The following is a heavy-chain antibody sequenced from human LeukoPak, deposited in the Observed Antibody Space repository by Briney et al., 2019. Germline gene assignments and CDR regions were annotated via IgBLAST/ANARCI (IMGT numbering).Heavy chain of an antibody. CDR2: IYYSGST. CDR1: GGSISSSSYS. CDR3: ARDYATWLVSTKDFDY. Sequence: PSETLSLTCTVSGGSISSSSYSWGWIRQPPGKGLEWIGSIYYSGSTYYNPSLKSRVTISVDTSKNQFSLKLSSVTAADTAVYYCARDYATWLVSTKDFDYWGQGTLVTVSS. V-gene: IGHV4-39*02. J-gene: IGHJ4*02. D-gene: IGHD6-19*01.